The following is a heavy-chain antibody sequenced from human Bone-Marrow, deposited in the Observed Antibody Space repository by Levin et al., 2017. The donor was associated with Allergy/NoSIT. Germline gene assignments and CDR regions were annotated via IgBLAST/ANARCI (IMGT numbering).Heavy chain of an antibody. CDR1: GFTFSNAW. CDR2: IKSKTDGGTT. Sequence: GESLKISCAASGFTFSNAWMSWVRQAPGKGLEWVGRIKSKTDGGTTDYAAPVKGRFTISRDNAKNSLYLQMDSLRAEDTAVYYCARDQLGYGDDKVFSHWGQGTLVTVSA. V-gene: IGHV3-15*01. D-gene: IGHD4-17*01. CDR3: ARDQLGYGDDKVFSH. J-gene: IGHJ4*02.